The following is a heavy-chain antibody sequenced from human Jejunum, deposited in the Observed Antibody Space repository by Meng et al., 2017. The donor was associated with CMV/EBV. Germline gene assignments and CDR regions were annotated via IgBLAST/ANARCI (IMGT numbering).Heavy chain of an antibody. J-gene: IGHJ5*02. CDR2: ISTSGGFT. CDR1: TTYC. D-gene: IGHD2-2*01. Sequence: TTYCMNWVRQAPGKGLAWVSLISTSGGFTYYADSVKGRFTISRDNAKNSLYLQLNSLRAEDTAVYYCAKGAATCGSTSCHRSWFDPWGQGTLVTVSS. CDR3: AKGAATCGSTSCHRSWFDP. V-gene: IGHV3-21*01.